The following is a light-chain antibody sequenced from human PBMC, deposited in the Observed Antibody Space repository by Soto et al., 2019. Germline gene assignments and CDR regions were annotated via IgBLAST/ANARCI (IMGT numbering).Light chain of an antibody. CDR2: DVN. J-gene: IGLJ1*01. Sequence: QSALTQPASVSGSPGQSIAISCSGTSSDVGAYNYVSWYQQHSGKAPKLMIYDVNYRPSGISDRFSASKSGNTATLTISRLQAEDEADYYCSSYTTSSSYVLGSGTKVTVL. CDR1: SSDVGAYNY. CDR3: SSYTTSSSYV. V-gene: IGLV2-14*01.